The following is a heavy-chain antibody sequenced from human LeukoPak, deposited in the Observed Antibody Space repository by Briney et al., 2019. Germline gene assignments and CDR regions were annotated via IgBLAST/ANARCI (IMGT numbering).Heavy chain of an antibody. J-gene: IGHJ3*02. CDR2: IIPIFGTA. D-gene: IGHD3-22*01. Sequence: SVEVSCKASGGTFSSYAISWVRQAPGQGLEWMGRIIPIFGTANYAQKFQGRVTITTDESTSTAYMELSSLRSEDTAVYYCARPNAQYYYDSSGYSGAFDIWGQGTMVTVSS. CDR3: ARPNAQYYYDSSGYSGAFDI. CDR1: GGTFSSYA. V-gene: IGHV1-69*05.